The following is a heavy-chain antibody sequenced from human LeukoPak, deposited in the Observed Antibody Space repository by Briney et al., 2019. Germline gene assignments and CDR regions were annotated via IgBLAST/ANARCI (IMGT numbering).Heavy chain of an antibody. D-gene: IGHD3-22*01. Sequence: PGGSLRLSCVASGFTFSTHTMNWVRQAPGKGLEWVSNISSSGSNIYYADSVKGRFIISRDNAKNSLYLQMNSLRAEDTAVYYCARETYSYDSSGNSPFDYWGQGTLVTVSS. V-gene: IGHV3-48*04. CDR1: GFTFSTHT. CDR2: ISSSGSNI. CDR3: ARETYSYDSSGNSPFDY. J-gene: IGHJ4*02.